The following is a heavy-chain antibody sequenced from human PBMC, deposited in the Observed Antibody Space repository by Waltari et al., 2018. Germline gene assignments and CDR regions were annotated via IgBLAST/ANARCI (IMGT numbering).Heavy chain of an antibody. V-gene: IGHV3-30*04. Sequence: QVQLVESGGGVVQPGRSLRLSCAASGFTFSSYAMHWVRQAPGKGLEWVAVISYDGSNKYYVDSVKGRFTISRDNSKNTLYLQMNSLRAEDTAVYCCARGKLYSSSFDYWGQGTLVTVSS. CDR3: ARGKLYSSSFDY. CDR1: GFTFSSYA. D-gene: IGHD6-13*01. CDR2: ISYDGSNK. J-gene: IGHJ4*02.